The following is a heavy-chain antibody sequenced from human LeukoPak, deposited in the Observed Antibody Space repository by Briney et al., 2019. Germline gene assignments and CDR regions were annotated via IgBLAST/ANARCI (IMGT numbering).Heavy chain of an antibody. CDR3: ARGISGSYYWFDP. CDR2: VNPNSGDT. J-gene: IGHJ5*02. D-gene: IGHD3-10*01. V-gene: IGHV1-2*02. CDR1: GVTFSDYY. Sequence: ASVKVSCKASGVTFSDYYLHWLRQAPGQGLEWLGWVNPNSGDTDYAQNFQGRVTMTRDTSISTAYMELSRLTSDDTAVYYCARGISGSYYWFDPWGQGTLVTVSS.